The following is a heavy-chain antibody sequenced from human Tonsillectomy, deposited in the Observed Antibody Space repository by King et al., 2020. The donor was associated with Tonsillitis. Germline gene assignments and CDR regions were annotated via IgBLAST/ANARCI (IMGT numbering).Heavy chain of an antibody. D-gene: IGHD5-18*01. CDR1: GYSIRSGYY. Sequence: VQLQESGPGLVKPSETLSLTCGVSGYSIRSGYYWGWIRQPPGKGLEWIGSIYHSGSTYYNPSLKSRVTISVDTSKNQFSLKLSSVTAADTAVYYCARDRSSGAHLFDYWGQGTLVTVSS. J-gene: IGHJ4*02. CDR2: IYHSGST. CDR3: ARDRSSGAHLFDY. V-gene: IGHV4-38-2*02.